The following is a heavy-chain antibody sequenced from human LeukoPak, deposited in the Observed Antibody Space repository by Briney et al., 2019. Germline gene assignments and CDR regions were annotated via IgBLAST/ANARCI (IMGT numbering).Heavy chain of an antibody. CDR2: IYYSGST. Sequence: PSETLSLTCNVSGGSISSYYWSWLRQPPGKGLEWIGYIYYSGSTNYNPSLESRVTISVDTSKNYFSLKLNSVTAADTAVYYCARQDSSAYPADYWGQGTLVTVSS. CDR3: ARQDSSAYPADY. CDR1: GGSISSYY. V-gene: IGHV4-59*08. D-gene: IGHD3-22*01. J-gene: IGHJ4*02.